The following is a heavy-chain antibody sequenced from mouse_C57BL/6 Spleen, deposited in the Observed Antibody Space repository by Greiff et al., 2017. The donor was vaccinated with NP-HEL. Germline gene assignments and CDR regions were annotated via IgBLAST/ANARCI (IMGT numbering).Heavy chain of an antibody. CDR3: ARGGTIRRYYAMDY. J-gene: IGHJ4*01. Sequence: VQLKESGPGMVKPSQSLSLTCTVTGYSITSGYDWHWIRHFPGNKLEWMGYISYSGSTNYNPSLKSRISITHDTSKNHFFLKLNSVTTEDTATYYCARGGTIRRYYAMDYWGQGTSVTVSS. CDR1: GYSITSGYD. CDR2: ISYSGST. D-gene: IGHD2-12*01. V-gene: IGHV3-1*01.